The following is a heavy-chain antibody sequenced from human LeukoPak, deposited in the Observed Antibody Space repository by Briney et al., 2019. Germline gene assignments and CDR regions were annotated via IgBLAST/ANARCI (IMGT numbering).Heavy chain of an antibody. CDR1: GGSISSSSYY. Sequence: SETLSLTCTVSGGSISSSSYYWGWIRRPPGKGLEWIGSIYYSGSTYYNPSLKSRVTISVDTSKNQFSLKPSSVTAADTAVYYCARHGYYDSSGYYPAGYFDYWGQGTLVTVSS. CDR3: ARHGYYDSSGYYPAGYFDY. V-gene: IGHV4-39*01. J-gene: IGHJ4*02. CDR2: IYYSGST. D-gene: IGHD3-22*01.